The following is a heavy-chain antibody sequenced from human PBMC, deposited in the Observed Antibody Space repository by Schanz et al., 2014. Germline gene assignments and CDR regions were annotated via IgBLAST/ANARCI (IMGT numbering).Heavy chain of an antibody. CDR3: ARGGYSSGWYDRDIAHFDY. CDR2: ITPSGGST. CDR1: GYTFSDYY. V-gene: IGHV1-46*01. D-gene: IGHD6-19*01. J-gene: IGHJ4*02. Sequence: QVQLVQSGAEVKKPGASVKVSCKASGYTFSDYYIHWVRQAPGQGLEWMGIITPSGGSTNYAQKLQGRVTMTRDTSTSTVYMELSSLRSEDTAVYYCARGGYSSGWYDRDIAHFDYWGQGTLVTVSS.